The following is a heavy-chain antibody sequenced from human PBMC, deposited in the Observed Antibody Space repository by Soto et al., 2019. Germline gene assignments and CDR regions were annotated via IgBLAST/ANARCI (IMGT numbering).Heavy chain of an antibody. Sequence: PRGSLRLSCVASGFTSNRNTMAWVRQAKGKGLEWVSSISGSGGSPSYADSVQGRFTISRDNSRNTRSLQMNSLRAEDTATYYCAKARCSGNSCYVPDYWGHGSLVTVSS. V-gene: IGHV3-23*01. D-gene: IGHD2-15*01. J-gene: IGHJ4*01. CDR1: GFTSNRNT. CDR3: AKARCSGNSCYVPDY. CDR2: ISGSGGSP.